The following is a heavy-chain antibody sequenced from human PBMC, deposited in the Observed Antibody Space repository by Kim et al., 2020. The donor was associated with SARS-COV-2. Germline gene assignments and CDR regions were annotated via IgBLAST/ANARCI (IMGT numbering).Heavy chain of an antibody. CDR2: FDPEDGET. D-gene: IGHD4-17*01. J-gene: IGHJ4*02. Sequence: ASVKVSCKVSGYTLTELSMHWVRQAPGKGLEWMGGFDPEDGETIYAQKFQGRVTMTEDTSTDTAYMELSSLRSEDTAVYYCATDLEDYGGNSVCYWGQGTLVTVSS. V-gene: IGHV1-24*01. CDR1: GYTLTELS. CDR3: ATDLEDYGGNSVCY.